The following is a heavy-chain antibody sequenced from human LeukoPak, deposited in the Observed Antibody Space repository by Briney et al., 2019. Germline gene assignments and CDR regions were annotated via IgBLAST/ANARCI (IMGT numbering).Heavy chain of an antibody. Sequence: SETLSLTCTVSGGSISNNDYYWSWIRQSPGKGLEWIGYINYRGNTWYNPSLKRRVTISVDKSKNQFSLKLSSVTAADTAVYYCARVPVAAAGLGRGYYYYGMDVWGQGTTVTVSS. CDR2: INYRGNT. J-gene: IGHJ6*02. V-gene: IGHV4-30-4*01. CDR3: ARVPVAAAGLGRGYYYYGMDV. D-gene: IGHD6-13*01. CDR1: GGSISNNDYY.